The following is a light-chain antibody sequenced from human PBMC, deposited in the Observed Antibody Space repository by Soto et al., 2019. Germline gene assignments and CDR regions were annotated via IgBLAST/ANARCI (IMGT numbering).Light chain of an antibody. V-gene: IGLV3-9*01. CDR1: NIGSKN. Sequence: SYELTQPLSVSVALGQTARITCGGNNIGSKNVHWYQQKPGQAPVLVIYRASNRPSGIPERFSGSNSGNTATLTISRAQVVDEADYYCQVWDSRTVVFGGGTKLTVL. CDR3: QVWDSRTVV. J-gene: IGLJ2*01. CDR2: RAS.